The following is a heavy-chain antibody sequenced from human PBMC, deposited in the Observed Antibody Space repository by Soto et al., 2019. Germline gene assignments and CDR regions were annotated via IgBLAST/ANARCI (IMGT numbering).Heavy chain of an antibody. CDR2: IYYSGST. V-gene: IGHV4-31*03. CDR1: GGSISSGGYY. D-gene: IGHD4-17*01. J-gene: IGHJ6*02. Sequence: QVKLQESGPGLVKPSQTLSLTCTVSGGSISSGGYYWSWIRQHPGKGLEWIGYIYYSGSTYYNPSLRSRVTISVDTAKNQFTLKLSSMTATHTAVYDCARYYGHYYGMDVWGQGTTVTVS. CDR3: ARYYGHYYGMDV.